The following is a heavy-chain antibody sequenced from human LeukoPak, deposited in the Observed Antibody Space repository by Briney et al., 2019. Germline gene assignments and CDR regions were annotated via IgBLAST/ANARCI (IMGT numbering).Heavy chain of an antibody. J-gene: IGHJ4*02. D-gene: IGHD3-22*01. CDR2: IYYSGST. V-gene: IGHV4-59*01. CDR3: ARGPDSSGYHFDY. CDR1: GGSIGSYY. Sequence: PSETLSLTCTVSGGSIGSYYWSWIRQPPGKGLEWIGYIYYSGSTNYNPSLKSRVTISVDTSKNQFSLRLTSVTAADTAVYYCARGPDSSGYHFDYWGQGTLVTVSS.